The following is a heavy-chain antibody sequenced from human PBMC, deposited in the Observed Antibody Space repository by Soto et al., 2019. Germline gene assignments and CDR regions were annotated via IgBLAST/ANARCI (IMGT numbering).Heavy chain of an antibody. CDR1: GFTFSSYA. CDR2: ISYDGSNK. CDR3: ASFSVELGALG. Sequence: PGGSLRLSCAASGFTFSSYAMHWVRQAPGKGLEWVAVISYDGSNKCYADSVKGRFTISRDNSKNTLYLQMNSLRAEDTAVYYCASFSVELGALGWGQGTLVTVSS. V-gene: IGHV3-30-3*01. J-gene: IGHJ4*02. D-gene: IGHD1-7*01.